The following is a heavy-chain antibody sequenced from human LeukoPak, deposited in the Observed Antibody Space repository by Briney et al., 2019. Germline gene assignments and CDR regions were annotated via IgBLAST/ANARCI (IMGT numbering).Heavy chain of an antibody. CDR1: GYSISSGYY. CDR3: ASLGRGGYYYYYMDV. J-gene: IGHJ6*03. V-gene: IGHV4-38-2*02. D-gene: IGHD2-15*01. CDR2: IYHSEST. Sequence: SETLSLTCTVSGYSISSGYYWGWIRQPPGKGLEWIGSIYHSESTYYNPSLKSRVTISVDTSKNQFSLKLSSVTAADTAVYYCASLGRGGYYYYYMDVWGKGTTVTVSS.